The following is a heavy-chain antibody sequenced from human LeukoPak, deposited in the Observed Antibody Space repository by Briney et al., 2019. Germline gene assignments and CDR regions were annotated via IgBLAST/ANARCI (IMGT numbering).Heavy chain of an antibody. J-gene: IGHJ4*02. CDR1: GYTFTNHD. D-gene: IGHD3-3*01. CDR2: ISTYNGNT. V-gene: IGHV1-18*01. CDR3: ARGFYQHFDY. Sequence: ASVTVSCKASGYTFTNHDISWVRQAPGQGLEWMGWISTYNGNTNYAQKLQGRVTMTADTSTTTAYMELRSLSSDDTAVYYCARGFYQHFDYWGQGTLVTVSS.